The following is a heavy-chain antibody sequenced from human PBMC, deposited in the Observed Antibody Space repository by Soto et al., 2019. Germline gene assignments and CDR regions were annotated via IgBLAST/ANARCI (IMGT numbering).Heavy chain of an antibody. Sequence: ASVKVSCKASGYTFTSYGISWVRQAPGQGLEWMGWISAYNGNTNYAQKLQGRVTMTTDTSTSTAYMELRSLRSDDTAVYYCARVPLPNSSSWYYYYYMDVWGKGTTVTVSS. CDR1: GYTFTSYG. CDR2: ISAYNGNT. CDR3: ARVPLPNSSSWYYYYYMDV. D-gene: IGHD6-13*01. J-gene: IGHJ6*03. V-gene: IGHV1-18*01.